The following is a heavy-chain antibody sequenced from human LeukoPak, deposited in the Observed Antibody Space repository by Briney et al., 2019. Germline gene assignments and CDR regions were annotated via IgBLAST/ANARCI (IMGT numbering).Heavy chain of an antibody. CDR3: ARWGLAYTIDQ. V-gene: IGHV3-7*01. CDR2: INPGGSEK. J-gene: IGHJ5*02. D-gene: IGHD2-21*01. Sequence: GGPLSLSCAASGFSFITNWMAWLRKAPGKGLEWVANINPGGSEKYYVDSVKGRFTISRDDAKTSLYLQMDSLRAEDTAVYSCARWGLAYTIDQWGQGTLVTVSS. CDR1: GFSFITNW.